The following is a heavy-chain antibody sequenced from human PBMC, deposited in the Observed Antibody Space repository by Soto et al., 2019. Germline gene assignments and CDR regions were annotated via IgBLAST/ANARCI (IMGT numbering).Heavy chain of an antibody. J-gene: IGHJ4*02. Sequence: EVQLLESGGGLVQPGGSLRLSCAASGFTFSSYAMSWVRQAPGKGLEWVSAISGSGGSTYYADSVKGRFTISRDNSKNTLYLQMNSLRAEDTAVYYCAKEEGWPYYDFWSGKNYFDYWGQGTLVTVSS. V-gene: IGHV3-23*01. D-gene: IGHD3-3*01. CDR3: AKEEGWPYYDFWSGKNYFDY. CDR2: ISGSGGST. CDR1: GFTFSSYA.